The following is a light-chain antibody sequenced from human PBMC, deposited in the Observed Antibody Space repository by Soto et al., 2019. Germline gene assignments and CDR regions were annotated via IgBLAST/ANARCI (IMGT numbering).Light chain of an antibody. Sequence: QSVLTQPASVSGSPGQSITISCSGTTSDVGGYDVVSWYQQHPGKAPKLLIYSNNQRPSGVPDRFSGSKSGTSASLAISGLQSEDEADYYCAAWDDSLNGYYVFGTGTKVTVL. J-gene: IGLJ1*01. CDR2: SNN. CDR3: AAWDDSLNGYYV. CDR1: TSDVGGYDV. V-gene: IGLV1-44*01.